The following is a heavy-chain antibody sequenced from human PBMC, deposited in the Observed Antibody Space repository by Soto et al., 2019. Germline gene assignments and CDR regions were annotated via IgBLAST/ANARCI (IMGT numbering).Heavy chain of an antibody. CDR2: IHSDGTST. V-gene: IGHV3-74*01. CDR3: ARDSHSSGCYSFDQ. J-gene: IGHJ4*02. D-gene: IGHD6-19*01. Sequence: EVQLVESGGGLVQPGGSLRLSCAASGFIFSSYWMHWVRQAPGKGLVWVSRIHSDGTSTSYADSVKGRFTISRDNAKNTLYLQMNSLRGEYTAVYYCARDSHSSGCYSFDQWGKGTLVTVSS. CDR1: GFIFSSYW.